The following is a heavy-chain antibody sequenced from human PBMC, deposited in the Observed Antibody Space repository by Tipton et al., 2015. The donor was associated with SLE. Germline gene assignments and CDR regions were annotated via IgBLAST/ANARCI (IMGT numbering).Heavy chain of an antibody. V-gene: IGHV4-59*01. D-gene: IGHD2-2*01. CDR2: MHYRGDT. CDR1: GDSISRYY. J-gene: IGHJ6*03. CDR3: ARGDMVVVPAAGGGYYYYMDV. Sequence: LRLSCTVSGDSISRYYWSWIRQPPGRGLEWIGYMHYRGDTHYNPSLRSRVTISGDTSKNQFSLKLRFVTAADTAMYYCARGDMVVVPAAGGGYYYYMDVWGKGATVTVSS.